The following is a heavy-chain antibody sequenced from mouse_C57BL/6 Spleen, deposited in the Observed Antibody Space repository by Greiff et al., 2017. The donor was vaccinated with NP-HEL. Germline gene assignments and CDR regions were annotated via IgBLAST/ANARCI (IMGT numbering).Heavy chain of an antibody. V-gene: IGHV1-80*01. CDR1: GYAFSSYW. D-gene: IGHD1-1*01. CDR3: ARGYGSTSFDY. CDR2: IYPGAGDT. Sequence: QVQLKQSGAELVKPGASVKISCKASGYAFSSYWMNWVKQRPGKGLEWIGQIYPGAGDTNYNGKFKGKATLTADKSSSTAYMQLSSLTSEDSAVYFCARGYGSTSFDYWGQGTTLTVSS. J-gene: IGHJ2*01.